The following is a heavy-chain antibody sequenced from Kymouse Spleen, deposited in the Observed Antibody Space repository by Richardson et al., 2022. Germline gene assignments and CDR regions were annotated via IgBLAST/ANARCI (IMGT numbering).Heavy chain of an antibody. D-gene: IGHD1-7*01. CDR3: TLTGTTNYYYYGMDV. V-gene: IGHV3-15*01. J-gene: IGHJ6*02. CDR2: IKSKTDGGTT. CDR1: GFTFSNAW. Sequence: EVQLVESGGGLVKPGGSLRLSCAASGFTFSNAWMSWVRQAPGKGLEWVGRIKSKTDGGTTDYAAPVKGRFTISRDDSKNTLYLQMNSLKTEDTAVYYCTLTGTTNYYYYGMDVWGQGTTVTVSS.